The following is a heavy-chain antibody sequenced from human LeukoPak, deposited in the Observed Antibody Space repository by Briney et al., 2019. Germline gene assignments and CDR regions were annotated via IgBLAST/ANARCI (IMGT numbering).Heavy chain of an antibody. CDR1: RFTFSSYS. CDR3: ARDSSGWYVGYFDY. V-gene: IGHV3-21*01. CDR2: ISSSSSYI. Sequence: GGSLRLSCAASRFTFSSYSMNWVRQAPGKGLEWVSSISSSSSYIYYADSVKGRFTISRDNAKNSLYLQMNSLRAEDTAVYYCARDSSGWYVGYFDYWGQGTLVTVSS. J-gene: IGHJ4*02. D-gene: IGHD6-19*01.